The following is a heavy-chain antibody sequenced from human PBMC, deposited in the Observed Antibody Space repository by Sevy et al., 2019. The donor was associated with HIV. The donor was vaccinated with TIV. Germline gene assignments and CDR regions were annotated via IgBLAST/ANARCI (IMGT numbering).Heavy chain of an antibody. D-gene: IGHD5-18*01. V-gene: IGHV3-21*01. J-gene: IGHJ4*02. CDR1: GFTFSHYN. Sequence: GGSLRLSCGASGFTFSHYNMNWVRQAPGKGLEWVSSISSSSDYIYYGDSMKGRFTISRDNAKNSLYVQMNSLRAEDTAVYYCVREGLGGFSYSLDCWGQRTLVTVSS. CDR2: ISSSSDYI. CDR3: VREGLGGFSYSLDC.